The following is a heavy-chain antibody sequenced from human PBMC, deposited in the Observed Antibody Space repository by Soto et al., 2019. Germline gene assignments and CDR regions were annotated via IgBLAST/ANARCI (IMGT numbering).Heavy chain of an antibody. CDR2: ISGTSNSI. V-gene: IGHV3-48*02. Sequence: PEGCLRLSCSASGFTLSIYSMNWVRQAPRKGLEWVAYISGTSNSIYYADSVKGRFTISRDNANNSVFLQMNSLRDADTALYYWANGFPVENGIDVWGQGAAVRVSS. CDR1: GFTLSIYS. J-gene: IGHJ6*02. D-gene: IGHD2-2*01. CDR3: ANGFPVENGIDV.